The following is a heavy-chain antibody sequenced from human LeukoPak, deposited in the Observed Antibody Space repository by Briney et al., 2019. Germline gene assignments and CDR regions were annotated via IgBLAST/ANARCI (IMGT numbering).Heavy chain of an antibody. Sequence: GGSLRLSCAASGFTFSSYNMNWVRQAPGKGLEWVSDISSSSSTIYYADSVKGRFTISRDNAKNSLYLQMNSLRAEDTAVYYCAKPARTDYTDYWGQGTLVTVSS. D-gene: IGHD1-14*01. J-gene: IGHJ4*02. V-gene: IGHV3-48*01. CDR1: GFTFSSYN. CDR2: ISSSSSTI. CDR3: AKPARTDYTDY.